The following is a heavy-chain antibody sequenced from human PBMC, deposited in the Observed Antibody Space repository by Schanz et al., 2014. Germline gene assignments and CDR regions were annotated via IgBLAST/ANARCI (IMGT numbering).Heavy chain of an antibody. CDR1: GFTFSSYG. CDR3: AKDPHRDYGGKPQAFDI. V-gene: IGHV3-33*06. CDR2: VCYDGSKK. D-gene: IGHD4-17*01. J-gene: IGHJ3*02. Sequence: VQLVESGGGVVQPGRSLRLSCAASGFTFSSYGMHWVRQVPGKGLEWVAVVCYDGSKKYYADSVKGRFTTSRDNSKNTMYLQMNSLRAEDTALYYCAKDPHRDYGGKPQAFDIWGQGTMVTVSS.